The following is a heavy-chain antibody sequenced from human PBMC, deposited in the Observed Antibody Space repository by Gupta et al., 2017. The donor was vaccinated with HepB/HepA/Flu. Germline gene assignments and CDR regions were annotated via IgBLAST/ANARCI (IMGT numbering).Heavy chain of an antibody. D-gene: IGHD3-16*01. CDR2: ISGSGGST. Sequence: EVQLLESGGGLVQPGGSLRLSCAASGFTFSSYAMSWVRQAPGKGLEWVSAISGSGGSTYYADSVKGRFTISRDNSKNTLYLQMNSLRAEDTAVYYCAKDLYELVPRPLGYFDYWGQGTLVTVSS. V-gene: IGHV3-23*01. J-gene: IGHJ4*02. CDR1: GFTFSSYA. CDR3: AKDLYELVPRPLGYFDY.